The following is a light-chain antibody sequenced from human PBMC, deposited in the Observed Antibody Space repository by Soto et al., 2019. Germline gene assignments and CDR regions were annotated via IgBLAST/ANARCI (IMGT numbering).Light chain of an antibody. V-gene: IGLV2-18*01. Sequence: ALTQPPSVSGSPGQSVTISCTGTIDDVGSYYRVSWYQQPPGKAPKLLIYDVTNRPSGVPDRFSGSRSGHTASLTISGLQAEDEADYYCSLYTSSSTDVFGTGTKVTVL. CDR3: SLYTSSSTDV. CDR1: IDDVGSYYR. J-gene: IGLJ1*01. CDR2: DVT.